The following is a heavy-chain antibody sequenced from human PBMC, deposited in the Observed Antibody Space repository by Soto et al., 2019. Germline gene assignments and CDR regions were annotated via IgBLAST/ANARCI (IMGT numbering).Heavy chain of an antibody. J-gene: IGHJ5*02. V-gene: IGHV3-23*01. CDR3: AKDYYGDYFDQGWFDP. D-gene: IGHD4-17*01. CDR1: GFTFSSYA. Sequence: GGALRLSCAASGFTFSSYAMSWVRQAPGKGLEWVSAISGSGGSTYYADSVKGRFTISRDNSKNTLYLQMNSLRAEDTAVYYCAKDYYGDYFDQGWFDPWGQGTLVTVSS. CDR2: ISGSGGST.